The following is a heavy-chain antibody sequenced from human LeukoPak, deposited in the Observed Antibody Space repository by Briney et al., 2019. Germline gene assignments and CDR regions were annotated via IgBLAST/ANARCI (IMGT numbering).Heavy chain of an antibody. CDR3: ARHRRLPSRTTPG. Sequence: GGSLRLPCAAPGFTFSDYYMIWIRQASGKGLEWVSYICNTGSTIYYTDSVKGRYTISRHNAKNSLYLQMNTLRAEDTAVYYCARHRRLPSRTTPGWGQGTLVTASS. CDR2: ICNTGSTI. D-gene: IGHD1-1*01. J-gene: IGHJ4*02. CDR1: GFTFSDYY. V-gene: IGHV3-11*04.